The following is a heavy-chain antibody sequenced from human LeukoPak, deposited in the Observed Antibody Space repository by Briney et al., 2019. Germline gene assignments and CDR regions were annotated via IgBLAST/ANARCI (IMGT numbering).Heavy chain of an antibody. CDR3: ARSPGLLFYNWFDP. D-gene: IGHD2-15*01. CDR2: ISSSGSTI. V-gene: IGHV3-11*01. Sequence: GGSLRLSCAASGFTFSDYYMSWIRQAPGKGLEWVSYISSSGSTIYYADSVKGRFTISRDNAKNSLYLQMNSLRAEDTAVYYCARSPGLLFYNWFDPWGQGTLVTVSS. J-gene: IGHJ5*02. CDR1: GFTFSDYY.